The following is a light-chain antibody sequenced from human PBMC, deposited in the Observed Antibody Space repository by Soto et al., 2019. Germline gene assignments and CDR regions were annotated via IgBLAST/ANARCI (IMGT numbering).Light chain of an antibody. V-gene: IGLV7-46*01. CDR2: DTS. Sequence: QAVVTQEPSLTVSPGGRVTLTCGSSTGAVTSGHYPYWFEQKPGQAPRTLIYDTSNKHSWTPARFSGSLLGGKAALTFSGAQPEDEAEYYCLLSYSGARAGVFGGGTKLTVL. CDR3: LLSYSGARAGV. CDR1: TGAVTSGHY. J-gene: IGLJ3*02.